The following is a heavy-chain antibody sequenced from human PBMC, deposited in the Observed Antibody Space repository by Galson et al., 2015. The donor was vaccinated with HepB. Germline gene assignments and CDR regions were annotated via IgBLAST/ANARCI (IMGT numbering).Heavy chain of an antibody. V-gene: IGHV1-69*04. CDR1: GGTFSSYA. CDR3: ASGGSIVGAGLFIFDY. J-gene: IGHJ4*02. D-gene: IGHD1-26*01. CDR2: IIPILGIA. Sequence: SVKVSCKASGGTFSSYAISWVRQAPGQGLEWMGRIIPILGIANYAQKFQGRVTITADKSTSTAYMELSSLRSEDTAVYYCASGGSIVGAGLFIFDYWGQGTLVTVSS.